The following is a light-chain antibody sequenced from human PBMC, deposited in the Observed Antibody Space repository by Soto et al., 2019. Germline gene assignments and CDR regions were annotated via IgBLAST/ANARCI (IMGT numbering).Light chain of an antibody. CDR1: SSNIGSNA. V-gene: IGLV1-44*01. CDR3: AAWDDSLNGYV. J-gene: IGLJ1*01. Sequence: QSVLTQPPSASGSPGQSVAISCTGGSSNIGSNAVNWYQQLPGTAPKVLIYSNNQRPSGVPDRFSASKSGTSASLAISGLQSEDEADYYCAAWDDSLNGYVFGTGTKVTVL. CDR2: SNN.